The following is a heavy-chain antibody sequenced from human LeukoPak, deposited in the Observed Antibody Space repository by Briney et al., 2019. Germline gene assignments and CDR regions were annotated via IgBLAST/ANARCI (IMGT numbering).Heavy chain of an antibody. CDR3: ANSLYSSSYYDY. CDR1: GYSFTSYW. V-gene: IGHV5-51*01. J-gene: IGHJ4*02. CDR2: IYPADSDT. D-gene: IGHD6-13*01. Sequence: GESLKISCKGSGYSFTSYWIGWVRQMPGKGLEWMGIIYPADSDTRYSPSFQGQVTISADKSIRTAYLQWSSLKASDTAMYFCANSLYSSSYYDYWGQGTLVTVSS.